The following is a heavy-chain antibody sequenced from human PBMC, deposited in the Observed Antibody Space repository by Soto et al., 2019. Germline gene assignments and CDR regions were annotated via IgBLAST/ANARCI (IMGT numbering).Heavy chain of an antibody. CDR1: GFTFSSYA. D-gene: IGHD3-10*01. J-gene: IGHJ4*02. V-gene: IGHV3-23*01. CDR3: AKDLLSSGSYPSPGFDY. CDR2: ISGSGGST. Sequence: EVQLLESGGGLVQPGGSLRLSCAASGFTFSSYAMSWVRQAPGKGLEWVSAISGSGGSTYYADSVKGRFTISRDNSKKTLYLQMNSLRAEDTAVYYCAKDLLSSGSYPSPGFDYWGQGTLVTVSS.